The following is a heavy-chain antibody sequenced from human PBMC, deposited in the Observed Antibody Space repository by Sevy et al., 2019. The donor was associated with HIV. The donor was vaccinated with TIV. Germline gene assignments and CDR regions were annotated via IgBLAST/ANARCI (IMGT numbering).Heavy chain of an antibody. J-gene: IGHJ4*02. CDR3: ARDHDHSSMAAAGTFDY. CDR1: GGTFSSYA. V-gene: IGHV1-69*13. Sequence: ASVKVSCKASGGTFSSYAISWVRQAPGQGLEWMGGNIPIFGTANYAQKFQGRVTITADESTSTAYMELSSLRSEDTAVYYCARDHDHSSMAAAGTFDYWGQGTLVTVSS. D-gene: IGHD6-13*01. CDR2: NIPIFGTA.